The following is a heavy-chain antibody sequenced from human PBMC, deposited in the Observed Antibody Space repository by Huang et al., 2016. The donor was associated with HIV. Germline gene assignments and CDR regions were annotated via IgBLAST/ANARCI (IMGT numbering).Heavy chain of an antibody. D-gene: IGHD6-19*01. CDR1: GYTFPSYG. J-gene: IGHJ2*01. Sequence: QVQLVQSGAEVKKPGASVKVSCKASGYTFPSYGISWVRQAPGQGLQWMGWISAYNCKKNYAQKLKGRVTMTTDTSTSTVYMELRSLRSDDTAVYYCARDAVAGNWYFDLWGRGTLVTVSS. CDR3: ARDAVAGNWYFDL. CDR2: ISAYNCKK. V-gene: IGHV1-18*04.